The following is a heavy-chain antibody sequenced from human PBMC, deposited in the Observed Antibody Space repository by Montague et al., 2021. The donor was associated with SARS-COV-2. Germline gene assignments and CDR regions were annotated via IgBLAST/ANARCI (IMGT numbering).Heavy chain of an antibody. V-gene: IGHV4-34*01. CDR2: INHSGST. CDR3: ARGSKKISKRWLQFDDALDI. J-gene: IGHJ3*02. Sequence: SETLSLTCAVYGGSFSGYYWSWIRQPPGKGLEWIGEINHSGSTNXNPSLKSRVTISVDTSKNQFSLKLSSVTAADTAVYYCARGSKKISKRWLQFDDALDIWGQGTMVTVSS. CDR1: GGSFSGYY. D-gene: IGHD5-24*01.